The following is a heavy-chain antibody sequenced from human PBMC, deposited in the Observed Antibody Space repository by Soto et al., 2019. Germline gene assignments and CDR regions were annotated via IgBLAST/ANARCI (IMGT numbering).Heavy chain of an antibody. CDR3: ARDYGSGSYRFDP. Sequence: QVQLVQSGPEVKKPGASVKVSCKASAYTFTSYGITWVRQAPGQGLDWMGWISADNGNTNYAQKFQGRVTMATDTSTSTAYMELRILTSDDTAVYYCARDYGSGSYRFDPWGQGTLVTVSS. D-gene: IGHD3-10*01. CDR1: AYTFTSYG. J-gene: IGHJ5*02. CDR2: ISADNGNT. V-gene: IGHV1-18*01.